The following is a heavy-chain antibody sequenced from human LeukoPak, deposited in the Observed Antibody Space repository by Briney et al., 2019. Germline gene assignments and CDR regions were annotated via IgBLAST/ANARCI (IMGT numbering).Heavy chain of an antibody. V-gene: IGHV1-2*02. CDR1: GYTFTGYY. Sequence: ASVKVSCKASGYTFTGYYMHWVRQAPGQGLEWMGWINPNSGGTNYAQKFQGRVTMTRDTSISTAYMELSRLRSDGTAVYYCARDRYSRTYYYGMDVWGQGTTVTVSS. CDR2: INPNSGGT. J-gene: IGHJ6*02. CDR3: ARDRYSRTYYYGMDV. D-gene: IGHD5-18*01.